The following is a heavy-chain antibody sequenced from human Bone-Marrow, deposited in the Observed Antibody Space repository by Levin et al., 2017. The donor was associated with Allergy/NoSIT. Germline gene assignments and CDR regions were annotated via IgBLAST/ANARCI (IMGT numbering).Heavy chain of an antibody. Sequence: GESLKISCAASGLSFSNAWMSWVRQPPGKALEWVGRIKPKGDGGTTDYAVPVRGRFTISRDDSETTLYLQMNSLKTADTAVYYWATKVPVCTGGVCPAMWNYWGQGTLVSVS. V-gene: IGHV3-15*01. D-gene: IGHD2-8*02. J-gene: IGHJ4*02. CDR3: ATKVPVCTGGVCPAMWNY. CDR1: GLSFSNAW. CDR2: IKPKGDGGTT.